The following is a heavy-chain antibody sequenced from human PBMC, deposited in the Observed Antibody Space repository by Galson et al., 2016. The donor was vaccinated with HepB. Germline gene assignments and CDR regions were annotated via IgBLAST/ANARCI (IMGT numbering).Heavy chain of an antibody. Sequence: SVKVSCKASGYTFTNYAMHWVRQAPGQRLEWMGWINAGNGYTIYSQKFQGRVTITRDTSASTGYMELSSLRSEDTAVYYCTRSVYSYGASSGYWGQGTLVVVSS. CDR1: GYTFTNYA. CDR2: INAGNGYT. J-gene: IGHJ4*02. D-gene: IGHD5-18*01. V-gene: IGHV1-3*01. CDR3: TRSVYSYGASSGY.